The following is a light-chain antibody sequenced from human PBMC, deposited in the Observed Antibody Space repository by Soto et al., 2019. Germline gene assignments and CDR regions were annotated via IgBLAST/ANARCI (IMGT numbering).Light chain of an antibody. Sequence: QSVLTQPASVSGSPRQSITISCTGTNSDVGSYNLVSWFQQHPGKAPKLVIYEVTKPPSGVSDRFSGSKSGNTASLTISGLQAEDEADYYCFSYAGDSVYVFGTGTKVTAL. V-gene: IGLV2-23*02. CDR1: NSDVGSYNL. CDR3: FSYAGDSVYV. J-gene: IGLJ1*01. CDR2: EVT.